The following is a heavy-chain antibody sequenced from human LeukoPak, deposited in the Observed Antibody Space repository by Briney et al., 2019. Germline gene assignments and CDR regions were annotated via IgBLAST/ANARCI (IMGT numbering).Heavy chain of an antibody. D-gene: IGHD3-16*02. V-gene: IGHV3-11*06. CDR3: ARDLLGYNYHYMDV. CDR1: GFTFSDYY. CDR2: ISSSTSYI. Sequence: GGSLRLSCAASGFTFSDYYMSWIRQAPGKGLEWVSSISSSTSYIYYADSVKGRFTISRDNAKNSLYLQMNSLRAEDTAVYYCARDLLGYNYHYMDVWGKGTTVTVSS. J-gene: IGHJ6*03.